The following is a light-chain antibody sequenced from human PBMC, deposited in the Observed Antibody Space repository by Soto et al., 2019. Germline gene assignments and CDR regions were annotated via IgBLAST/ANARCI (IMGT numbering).Light chain of an antibody. CDR3: QQYGSPPRT. J-gene: IGKJ1*01. Sequence: QGPASVSVSLGERATLSCRARQSVSIYLAWYQQKPGQPPRLLIYGASSRATGIPDRFSGSVSGTEFTLTISILEPEDFAVYYCQQYGSPPRTFRQGTKVDI. CDR1: QSVSIY. CDR2: GAS. V-gene: IGKV3-20*01.